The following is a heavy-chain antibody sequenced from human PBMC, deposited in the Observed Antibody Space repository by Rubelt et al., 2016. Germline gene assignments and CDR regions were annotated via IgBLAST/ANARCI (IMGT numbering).Heavy chain of an antibody. J-gene: IGHJ4*02. Sequence: YYSGSTYYNPSLKSRVTISVDTSKNQFSLKLSSVTAADTAVYYCARVNSGWYTIFDYWGQGTLVTVSS. V-gene: IGHV4-31*02. D-gene: IGHD6-19*01. CDR3: ARVNSGWYTIFDY. CDR2: YYSGST.